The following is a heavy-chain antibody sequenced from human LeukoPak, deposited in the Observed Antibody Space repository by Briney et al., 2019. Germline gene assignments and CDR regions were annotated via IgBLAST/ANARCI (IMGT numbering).Heavy chain of an antibody. D-gene: IGHD2-2*01. CDR3: ARGVVVVPAALYWYFDL. Sequence: SVKVSCKASGGTFSSYAISWVRQAPGQGLEWMGGIIPIFGTANYAQKFQGRVTITTDESTSTAYMELSSLRSEDTAVYYCARGVVVVPAALYWYFDLWGRGTLVTVSS. CDR2: IIPIFGTA. J-gene: IGHJ2*01. V-gene: IGHV1-69*05. CDR1: GGTFSSYA.